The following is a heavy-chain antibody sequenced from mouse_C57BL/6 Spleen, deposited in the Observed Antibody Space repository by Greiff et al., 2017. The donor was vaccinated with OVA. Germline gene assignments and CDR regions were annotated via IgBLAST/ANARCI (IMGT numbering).Heavy chain of an antibody. Sequence: EVQGVESGGGLVKPGGSLKLSCAASGFTFSSYAMSWVRQTPEKRLEWVATISDGGSYTYYPDNVKGRFTISRDNAKNNLYLQMSHLKSEDTAMYYCARSLITTVVARYFDVWGTGTTVTVSS. CDR3: ARSLITTVVARYFDV. D-gene: IGHD1-1*01. J-gene: IGHJ1*03. V-gene: IGHV5-4*01. CDR2: ISDGGSYT. CDR1: GFTFSSYA.